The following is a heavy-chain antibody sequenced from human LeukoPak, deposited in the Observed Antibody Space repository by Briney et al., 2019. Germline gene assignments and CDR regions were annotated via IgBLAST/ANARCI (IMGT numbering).Heavy chain of an antibody. V-gene: IGHV4-34*01. CDR1: GGSFSGYY. CDR2: INHSGST. J-gene: IGHJ4*02. Sequence: SETLSLTCAVYGGSFSGYYWSWIRQPPGKGLEWIGEINHSGSTNYNPSLKSRVTISVDTSKNQFSLKLSSVTAADTAVYYCARGGNGIAVAGTDFDYWGQGTLVTVSS. D-gene: IGHD6-19*01. CDR3: ARGGNGIAVAGTDFDY.